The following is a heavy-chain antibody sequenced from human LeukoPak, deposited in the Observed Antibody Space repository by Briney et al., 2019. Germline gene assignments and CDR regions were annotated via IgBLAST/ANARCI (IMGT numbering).Heavy chain of an antibody. Sequence: ASVKVSCKASGYTFTSYGITWLRQAPGQGFEWMGWISAYDGNTNYAQKLQGRVTMTTDTSTSTAYMELRSLRSDDTAVYYCARDAGSSWYVPFDYWGQGTLVTVSS. J-gene: IGHJ4*02. V-gene: IGHV1-18*01. D-gene: IGHD6-13*01. CDR1: GYTFTSYG. CDR3: ARDAGSSWYVPFDY. CDR2: ISAYDGNT.